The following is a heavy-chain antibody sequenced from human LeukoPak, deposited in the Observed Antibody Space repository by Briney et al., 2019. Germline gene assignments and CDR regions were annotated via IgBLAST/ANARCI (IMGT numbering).Heavy chain of an antibody. CDR1: GGSISSSSYY. CDR3: ARYASTVARLLWFGERYDAFDI. Sequence: KPSETLSLTCTVSGGSISSSSYYWGWIRQPPGKGLEWIGSIYYSGSTYYNPSLKSRVTISVDTSKNKFSLKLSSVTAADTAVYYCARYASTVARLLWFGERYDAFDIWGQGTMVTVSS. J-gene: IGHJ3*02. D-gene: IGHD3-10*01. V-gene: IGHV4-39*01. CDR2: IYYSGST.